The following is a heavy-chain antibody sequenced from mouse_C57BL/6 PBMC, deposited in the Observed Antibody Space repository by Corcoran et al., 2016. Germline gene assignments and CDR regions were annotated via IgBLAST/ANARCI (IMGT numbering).Heavy chain of an antibody. CDR3: AMDPLRRSYYYAMDY. V-gene: IGHV1-26*01. CDR1: GYTFTDYY. J-gene: IGHJ4*01. Sequence: EVQLQQSGPELVKPGASVKISCKASGYTFTDYYMNWVKQSHGKSLEWIGDINPNNGGTSYNQKFKGTATLTVDKSSSTAYMELRSLTSEDSAVYYCAMDPLRRSYYYAMDYWGQGTSVTVSS. D-gene: IGHD1-1*01. CDR2: INPNNGGT.